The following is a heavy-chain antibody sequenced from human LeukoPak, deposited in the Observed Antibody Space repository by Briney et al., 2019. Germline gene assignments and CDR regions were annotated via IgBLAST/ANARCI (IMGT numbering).Heavy chain of an antibody. CDR1: GGSISGDGYS. CDR2: IYYSGST. D-gene: IGHD2-2*01. V-gene: IGHV4-30-2*01. CDR3: ARERSTYAGAPENWFDP. Sequence: PSETLSLTCAVSGGSISGDGYSWSWIRQPPGKGLEWIGYIYYSGSTYYNPSLKSRVTISVDRSKTQFSLKLSSVTAADTAVYYCARERSTYAGAPENWFDPWGQGILVTVSS. J-gene: IGHJ5*02.